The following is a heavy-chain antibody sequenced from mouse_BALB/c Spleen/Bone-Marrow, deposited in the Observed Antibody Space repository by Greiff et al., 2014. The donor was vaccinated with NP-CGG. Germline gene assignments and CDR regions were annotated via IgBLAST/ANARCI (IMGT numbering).Heavy chain of an antibody. V-gene: IGHV5-17*02. Sequence: EVMLVESGGGLVQPGGSRKLSCAASGFTFSSFGMHWVRQAPEKGLEWVAYISSGSSTIFYADTVKGRFTVTRDNTTNTLFLQMTSLRSEDTAMYYCTREGSSDDFDYWGQGTTLTVSS. CDR3: TREGSSDDFDY. CDR1: GFTFSSFG. CDR2: ISSGSSTI. D-gene: IGHD1-3*01. J-gene: IGHJ2*01.